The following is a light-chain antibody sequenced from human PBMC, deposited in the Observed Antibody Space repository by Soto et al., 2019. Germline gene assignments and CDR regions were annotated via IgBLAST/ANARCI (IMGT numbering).Light chain of an antibody. Sequence: QSVLTQPASVSGSPGQSITISCTGSSNGVGRYNQVSWYQQHPGKAPKVMIYEGSQRPSGVSNRFSGSKSGNTASLTISGLQAEDEADYYCCSYVGSTTYVFGPGTKVTVL. CDR1: SNGVGRYNQ. CDR2: EGS. J-gene: IGLJ1*01. CDR3: CSYVGSTTYV. V-gene: IGLV2-23*01.